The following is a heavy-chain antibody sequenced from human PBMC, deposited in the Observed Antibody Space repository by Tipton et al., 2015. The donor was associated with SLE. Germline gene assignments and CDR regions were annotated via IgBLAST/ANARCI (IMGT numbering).Heavy chain of an antibody. CDR1: GGSISGNY. V-gene: IGHV4-59*12. D-gene: IGHD4-17*01. CDR3: ATYGAFVYMDV. CDR2: IYYSGST. J-gene: IGHJ6*03. Sequence: GLVKPSETLSLTCTVSGGSISGNYWSWIRQPPGKGLEWIGSIYYSGSTYYNPSLKSRVTISVDTSKNQFSLKLSSVAAADTAVYYCATYGAFVYMDVWGKGTTVTVSS.